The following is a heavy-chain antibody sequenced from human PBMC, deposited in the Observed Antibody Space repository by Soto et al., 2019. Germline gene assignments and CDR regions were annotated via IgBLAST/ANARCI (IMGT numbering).Heavy chain of an antibody. D-gene: IGHD6-6*01. V-gene: IGHV3-15*07. CDR2: IKSKTDGGTT. CDR1: GFTFSNAW. CDR3: TTVPSIAARPGWGFYYYYGMDV. Sequence: GGSLRLSCAASGFTFSNAWMNWVCQAPGKGLEWVGRIKSKTDGGTTDYAAPVKGRFTISRDDSKNTLYLQMNSLKTEDTAVYYCTTVPSIAARPGWGFYYYYGMDVWGQGTTVTVSS. J-gene: IGHJ6*02.